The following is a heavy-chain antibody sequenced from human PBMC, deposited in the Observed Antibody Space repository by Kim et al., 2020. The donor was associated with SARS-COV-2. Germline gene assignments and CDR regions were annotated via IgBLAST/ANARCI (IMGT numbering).Heavy chain of an antibody. Sequence: SETLSLTCKVSGGSIKSGYYWSWIRQHPGEGLEWIGYIYYSGSTYYNPSLNSRVTISVDTSKNQFSLKLRSVTAADTAVYYCSRARYCSWSYIWFDPWC. CDR3: SRARYCSWSYIWFDP. V-gene: IGHV4-31*03. J-gene: IGHJ5*02. D-gene: IGHD3-10*01. CDR2: IYYSGST. CDR1: GGSIKSGYY.